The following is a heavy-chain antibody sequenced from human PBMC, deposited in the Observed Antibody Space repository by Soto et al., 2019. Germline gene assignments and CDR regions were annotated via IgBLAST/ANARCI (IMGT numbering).Heavy chain of an antibody. CDR3: ARDLSTDTGFDP. CDR2: INPSGGST. V-gene: IGHV1-46*01. D-gene: IGHD4-17*01. J-gene: IGHJ5*02. CDR1: GYTFTSYY. Sequence: ASVEVSCKASGYTFTSYYMHWVRQAPGQGLEWMGIINPSGGSTSYAQKFQGRVTMTRDTSTSIVYMELSSLRSEDTAVYYCARDLSTDTGFDPWGQGTLVTVSS.